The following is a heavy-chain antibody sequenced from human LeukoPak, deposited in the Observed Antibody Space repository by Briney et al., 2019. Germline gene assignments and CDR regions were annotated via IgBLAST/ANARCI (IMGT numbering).Heavy chain of an antibody. CDR1: GYTFTSYG. CDR3: ARVKGEQPVPYVDIVAPPEFDY. V-gene: IGHV1-18*01. D-gene: IGHD5-12*01. Sequence: ASVKVSCKASGYTFTSYGISWVRQAPGQGVEGMGWISAYNGNTNCAQKRQGRVTITTETSTSTAYMELRSLRSADTAVYYCARVKGEQPVPYVDIVAPPEFDYWGQGTLVTVSS. CDR2: ISAYNGNT. J-gene: IGHJ4*02.